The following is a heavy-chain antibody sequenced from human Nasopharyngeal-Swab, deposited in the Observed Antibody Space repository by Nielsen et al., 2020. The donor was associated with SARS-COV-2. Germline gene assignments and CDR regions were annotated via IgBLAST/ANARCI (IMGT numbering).Heavy chain of an antibody. J-gene: IGHJ4*02. V-gene: IGHV3-30*18. D-gene: IGHD6-13*01. CDR1: GFTFSPYG. CDR3: AKDRYTYSSSWIDY. Sequence: GGSLRLSCAASGFTFSPYGMHWVRQAPGKGLERVAVISFDGSNKYYADSVKGRFTISRDNSKNQMYLQMNSLRAEDTAVYYCAKDRYTYSSSWIDYWGQGALVTVSS. CDR2: ISFDGSNK.